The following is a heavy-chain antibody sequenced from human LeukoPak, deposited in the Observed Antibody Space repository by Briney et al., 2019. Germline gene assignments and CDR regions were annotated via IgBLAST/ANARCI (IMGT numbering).Heavy chain of an antibody. CDR1: GGSISSGDYY. D-gene: IGHD3-10*01. V-gene: IGHV4-30-4*01. Sequence: SETLSLTCTVSGGSISSGDYYWSWIRQPPGKGLEWIGYIYDSGSTYCNPSLKSRITISVDTSKNQFSLKLSSVTAADTAVYYCVRGPGGYFDYWGQGTLVTVSS. J-gene: IGHJ4*02. CDR3: VRGPGGYFDY. CDR2: IYDSGST.